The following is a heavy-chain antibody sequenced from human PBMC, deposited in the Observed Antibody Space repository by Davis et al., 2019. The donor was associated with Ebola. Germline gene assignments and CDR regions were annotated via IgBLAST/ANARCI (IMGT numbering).Heavy chain of an antibody. CDR2: INSDGSST. V-gene: IGHV3-74*01. D-gene: IGHD2-8*01. J-gene: IGHJ6*02. Sequence: HTGGSLRLSCAASGFTFSSYWMHWVRQAPGKGLVWVSRINSDGSSTSYADSVKGRFTISRDNSKNTLYLQMNSLRAEDTAVYYCARGLMVYAIKTNLAYYYYGMDVWGQGTTVTVSS. CDR3: ARGLMVYAIKTNLAYYYYGMDV. CDR1: GFTFSSYW.